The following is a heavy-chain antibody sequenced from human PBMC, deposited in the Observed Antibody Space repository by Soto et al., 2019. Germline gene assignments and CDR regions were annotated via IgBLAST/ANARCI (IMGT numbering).Heavy chain of an antibody. CDR2: IIPIFGTA. Sequence: QVQLVQSGAEVKKPGSSVKVSCKASGGTFSSYAIGWVRQARGQGLEWMGGIIPIFGTANYAQKFQGRVTITADESTSTAYMALSSLRSEDTAVYYCAIPITGNDYGDYFEYWGQGTLVTVSP. CDR1: GGTFSSYA. J-gene: IGHJ4*02. D-gene: IGHD4-17*01. CDR3: AIPITGNDYGDYFEY. V-gene: IGHV1-69*12.